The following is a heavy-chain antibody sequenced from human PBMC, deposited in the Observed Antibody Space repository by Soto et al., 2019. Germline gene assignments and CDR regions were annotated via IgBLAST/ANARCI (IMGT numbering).Heavy chain of an antibody. J-gene: IGHJ4*02. Sequence: QVQLVQSGAEVKKPGSSVKVSCKASGAILSTYVIGWLRQALGQGLEWMGGFIPIFGTPNYAQRFQGRVTITADESTSTAYMELSRLRSEDTAVYYCARDRDDYGSGNYYNRIDFWGQGTLVTVSS. CDR3: ARDRDDYGSGNYYNRIDF. D-gene: IGHD3-10*01. V-gene: IGHV1-69*01. CDR2: FIPIFGTP. CDR1: GAILSTYV.